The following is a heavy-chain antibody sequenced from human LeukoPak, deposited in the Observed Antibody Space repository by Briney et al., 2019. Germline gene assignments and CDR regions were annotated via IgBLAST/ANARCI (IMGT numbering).Heavy chain of an antibody. Sequence: SETLSLTCTVSGGSISSSSYYWGWIRQPPGKGLEWFGSIYSSGSTYYTPSRKSRVTISVDTSKNQFSLKLRSVTAADTAVYYCASRHYHDNSGYYYFDYWGQGTLVTVSS. CDR2: IYSSGST. J-gene: IGHJ4*02. V-gene: IGHV4-39*01. D-gene: IGHD3-22*01. CDR1: GGSISSSSYY. CDR3: ASRHYHDNSGYYYFDY.